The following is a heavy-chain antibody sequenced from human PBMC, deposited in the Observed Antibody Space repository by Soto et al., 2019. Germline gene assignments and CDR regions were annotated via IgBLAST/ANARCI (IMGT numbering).Heavy chain of an antibody. V-gene: IGHV4-59*01. CDR2: IYYSGST. CDR3: ARELGRSDRGDAFDI. CDR1: GGSISSYY. J-gene: IGHJ3*02. Sequence: SETLSLTCTVSGGSISSYYWSWIRQPPGKGLEWIGYIYYSGSTNYNPSLKSRVTISVDTSKNQFSLKLSSVTAADTAVYYCARELGRSDRGDAFDIWGQGTMVTVSS. D-gene: IGHD2-21*02.